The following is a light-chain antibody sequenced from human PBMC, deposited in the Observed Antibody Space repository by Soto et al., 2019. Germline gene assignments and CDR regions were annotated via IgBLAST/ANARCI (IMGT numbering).Light chain of an antibody. CDR2: AAS. CDR1: QSISSY. Sequence: DIQMTQSPSSLSASVGDRVTITCRASQSISSYLNWYQQKPGKAPKLLIYAASSLQSGVPSRFSGSGSGTDFTLTISSLQPEDFATYXXXXXXXXXPFTFGPGTKVDIK. CDR3: XXXXXXXPFT. J-gene: IGKJ3*01. V-gene: IGKV1-39*01.